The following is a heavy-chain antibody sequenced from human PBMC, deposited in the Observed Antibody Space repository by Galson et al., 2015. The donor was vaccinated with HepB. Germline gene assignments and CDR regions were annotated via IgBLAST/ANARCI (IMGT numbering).Heavy chain of an antibody. CDR3: ASTRHDYGDYGAWNYFDY. CDR2: IYTSGST. V-gene: IGHV4-4*07. D-gene: IGHD4-17*01. CDR1: GGSISSYY. Sequence: ETLSLTCTVSGGSISSYYWSWIRQPAGKGLEWIGRIYTSGSTNYSPSLKSRVTMSVDTSKNQFSLKLSSVTAADTAVYYCASTRHDYGDYGAWNYFDYRGQGTLVTVSS. J-gene: IGHJ4*02.